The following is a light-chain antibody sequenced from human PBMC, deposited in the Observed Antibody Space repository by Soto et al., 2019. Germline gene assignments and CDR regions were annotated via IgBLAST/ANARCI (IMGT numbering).Light chain of an antibody. V-gene: IGLV2-14*03. Sequence: QSVLTQPASVSGSPGQAITISCSGTSSDVGAFNYVSWYQQHPGKAPKLMIYDVSNRPSGVSNRFSGSKSGNTASLTISGLRAEDEADYYCNSYTSNNTVFGTGTKVTVL. CDR3: NSYTSNNTV. J-gene: IGLJ1*01. CDR1: SSDVGAFNY. CDR2: DVS.